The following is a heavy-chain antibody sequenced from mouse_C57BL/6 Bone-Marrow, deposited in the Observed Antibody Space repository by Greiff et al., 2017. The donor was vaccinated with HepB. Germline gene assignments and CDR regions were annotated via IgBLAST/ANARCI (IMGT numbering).Heavy chain of an antibody. CDR1: GFTFSSYG. Sequence: EVLLVESGGDLVKPGASLKLSCAASGFTFSSYGMSWVRQTPDKGLEWVATISSGGSYTYYPDNVKGQSTITRDNAKNTLYLQMSSLKSEDTAMYYCARHGTVVAMDYEGRGTSATVTA. V-gene: IGHV5-6*01. J-gene: IGHJ4*01. CDR3: ARHGTVVAMDY. CDR2: ISSGGSYT. D-gene: IGHD1-1*01.